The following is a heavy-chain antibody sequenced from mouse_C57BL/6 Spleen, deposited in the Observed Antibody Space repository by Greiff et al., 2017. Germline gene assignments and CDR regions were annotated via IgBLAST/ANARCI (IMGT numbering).Heavy chain of an antibody. J-gene: IGHJ3*01. D-gene: IGHD2-13*01. V-gene: IGHV1-50*01. CDR2: IDPSDSYT. Sequence: VKLQQPGAELVKPGASVKLSCKASGYTFTSYWMQWVKQRPGQGLEWIGEIDPSDSYTNYNQKFKGKATLTVDTSSSTAYMQLSSLTSEDSAAYYCAGGGSTRVAYWGQGTLVTVSA. CDR3: AGGGSTRVAY. CDR1: GYTFTSYW.